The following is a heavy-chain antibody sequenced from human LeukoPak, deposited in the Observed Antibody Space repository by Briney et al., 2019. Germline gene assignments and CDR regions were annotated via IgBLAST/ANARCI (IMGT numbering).Heavy chain of an antibody. J-gene: IGHJ4*02. Sequence: PPETLSLTCTVSGGSISSSSYYWGWIRQPPGKGLEWIGSIYHSGSTYYNPSLKSRVTISVDTSKNQFSLKLSSVTAADTAVYYCARDPGYYDTSGYPAYFDYWGQGTLVTVSS. CDR1: GGSISSSSYY. D-gene: IGHD3-22*01. CDR2: IYHSGST. CDR3: ARDPGYYDTSGYPAYFDY. V-gene: IGHV4-39*07.